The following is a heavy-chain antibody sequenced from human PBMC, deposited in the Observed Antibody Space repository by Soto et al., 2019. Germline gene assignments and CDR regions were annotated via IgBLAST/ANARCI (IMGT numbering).Heavy chain of an antibody. Sequence: EVQLVESGGGLVKPGGSLRLSCAASGFTFSSYSMNWVRQAPGKGLEWVSSISSSSSYIYYADSVKGRFTISRDNAKKSLSLQMNSLRAEDTAVYYCARGYHYYDSSGYDKWDAFDIWGQGTMVTVSS. D-gene: IGHD3-22*01. CDR1: GFTFSSYS. V-gene: IGHV3-21*01. CDR3: ARGYHYYDSSGYDKWDAFDI. CDR2: ISSSSSYI. J-gene: IGHJ3*02.